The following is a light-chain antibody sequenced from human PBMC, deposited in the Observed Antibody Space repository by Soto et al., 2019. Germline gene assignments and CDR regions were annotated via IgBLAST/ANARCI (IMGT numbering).Light chain of an antibody. CDR3: CAYAGGRTLV. Sequence: QSVLTQPASVSGSPGQSITISCTGTSSDVGTYNLVSWYQQHPGEAPKLLIYEGDKWPSGVSSRFSGSKSGNTASLTISGLQAEDEADYYCCAYAGGRTLVFGGWTKLTVL. CDR2: EGD. J-gene: IGLJ2*01. CDR1: SSDVGTYNL. V-gene: IGLV2-23*01.